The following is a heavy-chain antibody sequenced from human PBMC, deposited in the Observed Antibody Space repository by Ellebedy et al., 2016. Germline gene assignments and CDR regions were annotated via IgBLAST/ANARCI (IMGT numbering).Heavy chain of an antibody. CDR1: GYTFTSYA. CDR2: INTNTGNP. CDR3: ARDQEKWELHL. D-gene: IGHD1-26*01. J-gene: IGHJ4*02. V-gene: IGHV7-4-1*01. Sequence: ASVKVSCXASGYTFTSYAMNWVRQAPGQGLEWMGWINTNTGNPTYAQGFTGRFVFSLDTSVSTAYLQICSLKAEDTAVYYCARDQEKWELHLWGQGTLVNVSS.